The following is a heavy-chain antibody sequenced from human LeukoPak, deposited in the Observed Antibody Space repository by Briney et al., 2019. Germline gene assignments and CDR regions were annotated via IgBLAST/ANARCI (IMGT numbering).Heavy chain of an antibody. CDR1: GGSISSYY. Sequence: PSETLSLTCTVSGGSISSYYWSWIRQPPGKGLEWIGYIYYSGSTNYNPSLKSRVTISVDTSKNQFSLKLSSVTAADTAVYYCARGRYYDFWGIWGQGIMVTVSS. V-gene: IGHV4-59*01. D-gene: IGHD3-3*01. CDR2: IYYSGST. CDR3: ARGRYYDFWGI. J-gene: IGHJ3*02.